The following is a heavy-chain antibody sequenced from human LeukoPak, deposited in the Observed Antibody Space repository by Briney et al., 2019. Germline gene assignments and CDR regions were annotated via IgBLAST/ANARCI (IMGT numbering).Heavy chain of an antibody. CDR2: IIPIFGTA. Sequence: ASVKVSCKASGGTFSSYAISWVQQAPGQGLEWMGGIIPIFGTAYYAQKFQGRVTITTDESTSTDSMELSSLRSEDTAVYYCARPRTVVPAALDYWGQGTLVTVSS. D-gene: IGHD2-2*01. J-gene: IGHJ4*02. CDR1: GGTFSSYA. CDR3: ARPRTVVPAALDY. V-gene: IGHV1-69*05.